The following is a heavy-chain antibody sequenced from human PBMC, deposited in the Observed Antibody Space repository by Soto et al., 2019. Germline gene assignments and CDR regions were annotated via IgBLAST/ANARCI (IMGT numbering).Heavy chain of an antibody. CDR1: GFTFSGFA. J-gene: IGHJ4*02. CDR3: AKDQGVGGTLGLFHY. CDR2: ISYDGSYT. V-gene: IGHV3-30*18. D-gene: IGHD1-26*01. Sequence: QVQLVESGGGAVQPGRSLRVSCVASGFTFSGFAMHWVRQAPGKGLEPVAVISYDGSYTHHSDSVKGRFTISRDNSKNTLYLQMYSLRIEDTAVYYCAKDQGVGGTLGLFHYWGQGILVTVSS.